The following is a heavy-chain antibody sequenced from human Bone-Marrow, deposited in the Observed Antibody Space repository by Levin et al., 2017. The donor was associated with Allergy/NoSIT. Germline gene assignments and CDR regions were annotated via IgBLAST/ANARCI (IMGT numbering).Heavy chain of an antibody. Sequence: QSGGSLRLSCTASGFTFSSYWMHWVRQAPGKGLEWVANIKQDGSEKDYVDSVRSRFTISRDNAKKTLYLYIKNLRVEDTAVYYCARDSKEPQWSGELLYYVSYGLDVWGQGTTVTVSS. V-gene: IGHV3-7*01. CDR1: GFTFSSYW. D-gene: IGHD3-10*01. J-gene: IGHJ6*02. CDR2: IKQDGSEK. CDR3: ARDSKEPQWSGELLYYVSYGLDV.